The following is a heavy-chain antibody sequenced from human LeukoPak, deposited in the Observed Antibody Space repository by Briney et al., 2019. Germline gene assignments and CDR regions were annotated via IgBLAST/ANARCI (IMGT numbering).Heavy chain of an antibody. Sequence: SETLSLTCTVSGGSIRSSSYYWGWIRQPPGTGLEWLGSIYYSGSTYYNPSLKSRVTISVDTSKNQFSLKLSSVTAADTAVYYCARHVGYCSSTSCYLDAFDIWGQGTMVTVSS. V-gene: IGHV4-39*01. CDR1: GGSIRSSSYY. J-gene: IGHJ3*02. CDR3: ARHVGYCSSTSCYLDAFDI. D-gene: IGHD2-2*01. CDR2: IYYSGST.